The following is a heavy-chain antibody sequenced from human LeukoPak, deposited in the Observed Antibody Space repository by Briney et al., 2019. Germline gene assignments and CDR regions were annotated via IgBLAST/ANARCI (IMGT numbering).Heavy chain of an antibody. Sequence: PGGSLRLSCTASGFAFDEHGMSWVRQMPGKGLEWMGIIYPGDSDTRYSPSFQGQVTISADKSISTAYLQWSSLKASDTAMYYCARRMDGYNYDYWGQGTLVTVSS. V-gene: IGHV5-51*01. D-gene: IGHD5-24*01. J-gene: IGHJ4*02. CDR1: GFAFDEHG. CDR3: ARRMDGYNYDY. CDR2: IYPGDSDT.